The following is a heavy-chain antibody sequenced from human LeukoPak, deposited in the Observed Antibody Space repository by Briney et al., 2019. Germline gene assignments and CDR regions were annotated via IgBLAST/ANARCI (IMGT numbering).Heavy chain of an antibody. CDR1: GGSFSGYY. Sequence: SETLSLTCAVYGGSFSGYYWSWIRQPPGKGLEWIGEINHSGSTNYNPSLKSRVTISVDKSKNQFSLKLSSVTAADTAVYFCARGRVSSSTWYSTYYYFFYMDFWGKGATVTVSS. CDR3: ARGRVSSSTWYSTYYYFFYMDF. J-gene: IGHJ6*03. CDR2: INHSGST. V-gene: IGHV4-34*01. D-gene: IGHD4-11*01.